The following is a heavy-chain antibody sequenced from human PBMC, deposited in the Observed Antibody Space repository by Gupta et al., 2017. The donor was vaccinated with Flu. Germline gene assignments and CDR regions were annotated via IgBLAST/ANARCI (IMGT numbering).Heavy chain of an antibody. Sequence: EAHLVESGGGWVQPGGSLRLSCVASGFNFRNYEMSWVRQAPGKRLEWISFISQTSSTYHTDPVRGRFTISRDNDNNSVYLHMTGLKDEDTAVYYCASGHWDNWGQGTPVTVSS. J-gene: IGHJ4*02. CDR3: ASGHWDN. V-gene: IGHV3-48*03. CDR1: GFNFRNYE. CDR2: ISQTSST.